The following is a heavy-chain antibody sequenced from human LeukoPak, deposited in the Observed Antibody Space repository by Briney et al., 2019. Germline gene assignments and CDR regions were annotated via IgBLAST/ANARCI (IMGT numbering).Heavy chain of an antibody. D-gene: IGHD4-23*01. Sequence: SVKVSCKASGGTFSSYAISWVRQAPGQGLEWMGGIIPIFGKANYAQKFQGRVTITAVESMSTAYMELSSLRSEDTAVYYCARGWLAETTVVTPYNYWGRGTLVTVSS. J-gene: IGHJ4*02. CDR3: ARGWLAETTVVTPYNY. V-gene: IGHV1-69*13. CDR1: GGTFSSYA. CDR2: IIPIFGKA.